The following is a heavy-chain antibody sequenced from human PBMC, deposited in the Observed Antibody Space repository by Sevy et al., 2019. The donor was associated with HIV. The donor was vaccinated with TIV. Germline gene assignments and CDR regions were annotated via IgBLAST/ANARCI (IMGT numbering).Heavy chain of an antibody. CDR3: VGEIQSVGSF. CDR1: GVTLTTYW. J-gene: IGHJ4*02. V-gene: IGHV3-7*01. D-gene: IGHD1-1*01. CDR2: INEDGSVK. Sequence: GGSLRLSCVASGVTLTTYWRNWVRQAPGKGLEWVANINEDGSVKYFVDSVKGRFTISRENTRNFVSLHMTSLGVEDTVLYCGVGEIQSVGSFWGQGALVTVSS.